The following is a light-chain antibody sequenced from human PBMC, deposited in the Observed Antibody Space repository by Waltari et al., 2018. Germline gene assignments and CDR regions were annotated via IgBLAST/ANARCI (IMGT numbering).Light chain of an antibody. V-gene: IGKV3-20*01. Sequence: ETVLTQSPGTLSLSPGERATLSCRASQSVSSNYLAWYQQKLGQAPRLLINGASRRATGIPDRFSGRGSGTDFTLTISRLEPEDFAVYYRQLYGTSLWTFGQGTKVEVK. CDR3: QLYGTSLWT. CDR1: QSVSSNY. J-gene: IGKJ1*01. CDR2: GAS.